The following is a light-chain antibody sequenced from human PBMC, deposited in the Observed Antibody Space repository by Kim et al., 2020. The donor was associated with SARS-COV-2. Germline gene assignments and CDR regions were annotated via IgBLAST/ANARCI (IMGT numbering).Light chain of an antibody. V-gene: IGKV1-39*01. CDR1: QSIGNH. CDR2: GAT. Sequence: STSVGDRVTITCRASQSIGNHLNWYQRKSGKAPQLLIYGATNLQSGVPLRFSGSGFGTEFSLTITSLQPEDFATYYCQQSYSIPYTFGQGTKLEI. CDR3: QQSYSIPYT. J-gene: IGKJ2*01.